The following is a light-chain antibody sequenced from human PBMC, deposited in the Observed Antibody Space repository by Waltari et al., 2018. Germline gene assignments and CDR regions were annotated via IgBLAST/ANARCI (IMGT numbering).Light chain of an antibody. CDR3: QSFDSNVRGGVV. V-gene: IGLV1-40*01. CDR1: HSNIGARHD. Sequence: QSILTQPTSVSGAPGQRVTISCTVCHSNIGARHDVPWYQAFPGTAPKLLIYGNNNRPSGVPDRFSGSKSGSSASLAINGLQAEDEADYYCQSFDSNVRGGVVFGGGTKVTVL. J-gene: IGLJ3*02. CDR2: GNN.